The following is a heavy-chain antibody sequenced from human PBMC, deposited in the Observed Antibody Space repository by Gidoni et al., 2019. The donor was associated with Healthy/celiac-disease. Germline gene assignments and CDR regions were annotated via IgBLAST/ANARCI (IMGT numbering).Heavy chain of an antibody. CDR2: IYTSGST. D-gene: IGHD5-12*01. CDR3: ARGDGYNWRGFDY. V-gene: IGHV4-61*02. J-gene: IGHJ4*02. CDR1: GGSISSGSYY. Sequence: QVQLQESGPGLVKLSQTLSLTCTVSGGSISSGSYYWSWIRQPAGKGLEWIGRIYTSGSTNYNPSLKSRVTISVDTSKNQFSLKLSSVTAADTAVYYCARGDGYNWRGFDYWGQGTLVTVSS.